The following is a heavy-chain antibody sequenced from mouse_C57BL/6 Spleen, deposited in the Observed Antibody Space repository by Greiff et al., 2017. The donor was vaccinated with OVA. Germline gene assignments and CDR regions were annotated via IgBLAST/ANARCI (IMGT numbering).Heavy chain of an antibody. V-gene: IGHV1-22*01. D-gene: IGHD2-4*01. CDR2: INPNNGGT. CDR1: GYTFTDYN. CDR3: ARGFYYDYDRAY. Sequence: EVKLVESGPELVKPGASVKMSCKASGYTFTDYNMHWVKQSHGKSLEWIGYINPNNGGTSYNQKFKGKATLTVNKSSSTAYMELRSLSSEDSAVYYCARGFYYDYDRAYWGQGTLVTVSA. J-gene: IGHJ3*01.